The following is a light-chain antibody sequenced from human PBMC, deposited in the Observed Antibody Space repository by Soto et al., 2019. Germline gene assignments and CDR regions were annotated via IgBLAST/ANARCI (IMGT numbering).Light chain of an antibody. CDR2: GAS. Sequence: VMTQAPATLSVSPGERATLSCRASQTINNNVAWYQLKDGQVPRLVIYGASTRATDIPARFSGSGSGTEFNLTISSRQSEDFAEYQCQQYNNWPQTFGQGTKVEIK. J-gene: IGKJ1*01. CDR3: QQYNNWPQT. V-gene: IGKV3-15*01. CDR1: QTINNN.